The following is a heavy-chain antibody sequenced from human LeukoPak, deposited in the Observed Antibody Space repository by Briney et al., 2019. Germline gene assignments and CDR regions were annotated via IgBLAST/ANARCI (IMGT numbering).Heavy chain of an antibody. D-gene: IGHD2-8*01. J-gene: IGHJ4*02. Sequence: GGSLRLSCAASGFTFSSNAMHWVRQAPGRGLEWVAFISHEGSTIYYADSVKGRFTISRDNSKNTLSLHMHSLRAEDTAVYYCAKDLATKYALDYWGQGTLVTVSS. CDR3: AKDLATKYALDY. CDR1: GFTFSSNA. CDR2: ISHEGSTI. V-gene: IGHV3-30*18.